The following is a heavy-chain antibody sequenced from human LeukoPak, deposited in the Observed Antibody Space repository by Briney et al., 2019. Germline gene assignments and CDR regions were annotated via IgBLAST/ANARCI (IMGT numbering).Heavy chain of an antibody. CDR2: ISGSGGST. J-gene: IGHJ4*02. Sequence: GGSLRLSYAASGFTFSSHGMDWVRQAPGKGLEWVSAISGSGGSTYYADSVKGRFTISRDNSKNTLYLQMNSLRAEDTAVYYCAKDLAYGSGSSFDYWGQGTLVTVSS. V-gene: IGHV3-23*01. CDR3: AKDLAYGSGSSFDY. CDR1: GFTFSSHG. D-gene: IGHD3-10*01.